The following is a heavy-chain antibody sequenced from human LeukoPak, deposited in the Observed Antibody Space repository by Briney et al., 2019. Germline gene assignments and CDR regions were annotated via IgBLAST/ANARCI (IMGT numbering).Heavy chain of an antibody. CDR1: GGSFSGYY. CDR2: INHSGST. D-gene: IGHD3-3*01. V-gene: IGHV4-34*01. CDR3: ARESSGTIFGAVTTIDY. Sequence: SETLSLTCAVYGGSFSGYYWSWSRQPPGKGLEWIGEINHSGSTNYNPSLKSRVTISVDTSKNQFSLKLSSVTAADTAVYYCARESSGTIFGAVTTIDYWGQGTLVTVSS. J-gene: IGHJ4*02.